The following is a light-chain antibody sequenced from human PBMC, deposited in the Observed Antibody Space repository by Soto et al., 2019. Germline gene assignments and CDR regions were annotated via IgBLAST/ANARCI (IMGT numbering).Light chain of an antibody. CDR2: EVT. J-gene: IGLJ3*02. Sequence: QSALTQPASVSGSPGQSITISCTGTSRDVGGYNYVSWYQQHPGKAPKLIIYEVTHRPSGVSSRFYGSRSGNTASLTISGLQAEDEADYYCKSRTTRNTLVFGGGTTLTVL. CDR1: SRDVGGYNY. CDR3: KSRTTRNTLV. V-gene: IGLV2-14*01.